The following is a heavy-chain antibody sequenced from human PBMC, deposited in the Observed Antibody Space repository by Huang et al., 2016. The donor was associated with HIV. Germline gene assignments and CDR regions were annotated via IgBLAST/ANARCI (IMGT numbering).Heavy chain of an antibody. V-gene: IGHV4-39*02. CDR3: ARTGVAVSDDPEYFQH. Sequence: QESGPGLVGPSETLSLTCAVSGDSFNSNTFYWGWIRRPPGKGLEWMGSIFYSGTTYYNPALKRRARIAVDASKNRIFLHLRSVTAADTGVYYCARTGVAVSDDPEYFQHWGQGALVT. J-gene: IGHJ1*01. D-gene: IGHD3-3*01. CDR2: IFYSGTT. CDR1: GDSFNSNTFY.